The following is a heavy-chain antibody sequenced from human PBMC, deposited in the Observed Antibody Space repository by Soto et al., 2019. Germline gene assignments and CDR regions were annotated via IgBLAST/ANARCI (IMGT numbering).Heavy chain of an antibody. CDR1: GFTFSSYA. Sequence: GGSLRLSCAASGFTFSSYAMSWVRQAPGKGLEWVSAISGGGGSTYYADSVKGRFTISRDNSKNTLYLQMNSLRAEDTDVYYCAKGQSITIFGVVTTLDYWGQGTLVTVSS. CDR2: ISGGGGST. D-gene: IGHD3-3*01. V-gene: IGHV3-23*01. CDR3: AKGQSITIFGVVTTLDY. J-gene: IGHJ4*02.